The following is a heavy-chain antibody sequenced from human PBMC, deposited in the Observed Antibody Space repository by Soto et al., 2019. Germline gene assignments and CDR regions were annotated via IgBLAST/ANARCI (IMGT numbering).Heavy chain of an antibody. Sequence: EVQLFESGGGLVQPGGSLRLSCAASGFTFSSYTMSWVHQGPGKGLDWVSGISSSGGSTDYADSVKGRFTISRDNFKNTLFLQMNSLRAEDTAVSYCAKGWGDYWGQGTPVTVSS. CDR2: ISSSGGST. D-gene: IGHD7-27*01. J-gene: IGHJ4*02. V-gene: IGHV3-23*01. CDR3: AKGWGDY. CDR1: GFTFSSYT.